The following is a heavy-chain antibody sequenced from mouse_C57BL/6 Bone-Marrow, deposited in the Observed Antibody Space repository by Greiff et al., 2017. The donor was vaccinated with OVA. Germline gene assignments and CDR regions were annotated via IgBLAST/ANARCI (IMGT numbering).Heavy chain of an antibody. CDR3: ARYLGVYYYGSSYEGFAY. V-gene: IGHV1-4*01. CDR2: INPSSGYT. CDR1: GYTFTSYT. D-gene: IGHD1-1*01. Sequence: QVQLQQSGAELARPGASVKMSCKASGYTFTSYTMHWVKQRPGQGLEWIGYINPSSGYTKYNQKFKDKATLTADKSSSTAYMQLSSLTSEDSAVYYCARYLGVYYYGSSYEGFAYWGQGTLVTVSA. J-gene: IGHJ3*01.